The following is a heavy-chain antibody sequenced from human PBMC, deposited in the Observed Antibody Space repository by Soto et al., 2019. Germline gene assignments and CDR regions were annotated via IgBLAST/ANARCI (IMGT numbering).Heavy chain of an antibody. D-gene: IGHD3-9*01. Sequence: SETLSLTCTVSGGSISSYYWSWIRQPPGKGLEWIGYIYYSGSTNYNPSLKSRVTISVDTSKNQFSLKLSSVTAADTAVYYCARARRDYDILTGYYSSGPNFDYWGQGTLVTVSS. CDR1: GGSISSYY. CDR2: IYYSGST. V-gene: IGHV4-59*01. CDR3: ARARRDYDILTGYYSSGPNFDY. J-gene: IGHJ4*02.